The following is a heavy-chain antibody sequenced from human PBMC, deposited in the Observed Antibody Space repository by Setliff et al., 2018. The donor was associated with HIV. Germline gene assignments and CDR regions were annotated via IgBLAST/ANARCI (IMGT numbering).Heavy chain of an antibody. CDR3: ARDAPTIYANGWFDP. Sequence: SETLSLTCAVSGYSISSGFYWGWIRQPPGKGLEWIGSIYHSGSTYYNPSLRSRVTISVDTSKNQFSLKLSSVTAADTAVYYCARDAPTIYANGWFDPWGQGTLVTVSS. CDR2: IYHSGST. CDR1: GYSISSGFY. V-gene: IGHV4-38-2*02. J-gene: IGHJ5*02. D-gene: IGHD2-8*01.